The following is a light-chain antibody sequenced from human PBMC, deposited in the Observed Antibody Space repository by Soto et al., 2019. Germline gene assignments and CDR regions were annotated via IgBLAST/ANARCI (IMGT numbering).Light chain of an antibody. Sequence: EVVLTQSPDTLSLSPGGRATLFCTASQSVSTYLAWYQQKPGQAPRLLIYDASNRATGIPARFSGSGSGTDFTLTISSLEPEDFAVYYCQQRSDWPPITFGQGTRLEIK. V-gene: IGKV3-11*01. CDR1: QSVSTY. J-gene: IGKJ5*01. CDR3: QQRSDWPPIT. CDR2: DAS.